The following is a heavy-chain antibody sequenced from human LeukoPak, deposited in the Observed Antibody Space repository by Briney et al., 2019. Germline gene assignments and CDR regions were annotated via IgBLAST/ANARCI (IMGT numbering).Heavy chain of an antibody. CDR2: IYYSGST. CDR1: GGSISSGGYY. J-gene: IGHJ4*02. CDR3: VRAGPPGLAAAGTFDY. Sequence: SETLSLTCTVSGGSISSGGYYWSWIRQHPGKGLEWIGYIYYSGSTYYNPSLKSRVTISVDTSKNQFSLKLSSVTAADTAVYYCVRAGPPGLAAAGTFDYWGQGTLVTVSS. V-gene: IGHV4-31*03. D-gene: IGHD6-13*01.